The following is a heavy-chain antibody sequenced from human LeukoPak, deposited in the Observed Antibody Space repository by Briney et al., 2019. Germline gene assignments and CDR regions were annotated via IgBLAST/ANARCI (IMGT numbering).Heavy chain of an antibody. CDR3: ARASPIPLITNFWSGYGYDY. D-gene: IGHD3-3*01. Sequence: SETLSLTCTVSGDSVSSSPYYWGWIRQPPGKGLEWIGEINHSGSTNYNPSLKSRVTISVDTSKNQFSLKLSSVTAADTAVYYCARASPIPLITNFWSGYGYDYWGQGTLVTVSS. CDR2: INHSGST. J-gene: IGHJ4*02. V-gene: IGHV4-39*07. CDR1: GDSVSSSPYY.